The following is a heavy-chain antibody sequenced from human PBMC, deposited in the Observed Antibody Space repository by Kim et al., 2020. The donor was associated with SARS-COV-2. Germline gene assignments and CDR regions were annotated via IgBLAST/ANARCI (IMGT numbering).Heavy chain of an antibody. CDR2: ITYDGSNK. V-gene: IGHV3-30*04. CDR1: GFTFSSYA. J-gene: IGHJ6*02. CDR3: AREMIVVVIHGMDV. D-gene: IGHD3-22*01. Sequence: GGSLRLSCAASGFTFSSYAMNWVRQAPGKGLEWVAVITYDGSNKYYADSVKGRFTISRDNSKNTLYLQMNSLRAEDTAVYYCAREMIVVVIHGMDVWGQGTTVTVSS.